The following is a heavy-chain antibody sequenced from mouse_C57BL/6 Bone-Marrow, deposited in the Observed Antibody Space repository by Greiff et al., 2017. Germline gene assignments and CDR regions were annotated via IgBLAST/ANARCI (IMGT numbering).Heavy chain of an antibody. Sequence: EVKLVESGGGLVKPGGSLKLSCAASGFTFSSYAMSWVRQTPEKRPEWVTTISDGGSYTYYPDNVKGRFTISRDNAKNNLYLQMSHLKSEDTAMYYCARDQGYWGQGTTLTVSS. CDR1: GFTFSSYA. CDR2: ISDGGSYT. CDR3: ARDQGY. V-gene: IGHV5-4*01. J-gene: IGHJ2*01.